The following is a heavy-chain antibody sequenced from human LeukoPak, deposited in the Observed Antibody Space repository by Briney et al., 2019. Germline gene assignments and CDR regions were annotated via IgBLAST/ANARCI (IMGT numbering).Heavy chain of an antibody. V-gene: IGHV4-59*01. CDR2: IYYSGST. J-gene: IGHJ4*02. Sequence: SETLSLTCTVSGGSISSYYWSWIRQPPGKGLEWIGYIYYSGSTNYNPSLKSRVTISVDTSKNQFSLKLSSVTAADTAVYYCARGQLYGSGSYRIGYYFDYWGQGTLVTVSS. CDR1: GGSISSYY. CDR3: ARGQLYGSGSYRIGYYFDY. D-gene: IGHD3-10*01.